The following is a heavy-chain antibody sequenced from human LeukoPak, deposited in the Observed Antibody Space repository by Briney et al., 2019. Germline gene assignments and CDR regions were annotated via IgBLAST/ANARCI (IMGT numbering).Heavy chain of an antibody. J-gene: IGHJ4*02. D-gene: IGHD1-14*01. CDR1: GFTFDDYA. Sequence: GGSLRLSCAASGFTFDDYAMHWVRQAPGKGLEWVAVAWSDGTNKYYADSVKGRFTISRDNSKNTVYLQMNSLRAEDTAVYYCARDHVVNQAPPGFWGQGTLVTVSS. V-gene: IGHV3-33*08. CDR2: AWSDGTNK. CDR3: ARDHVVNQAPPGF.